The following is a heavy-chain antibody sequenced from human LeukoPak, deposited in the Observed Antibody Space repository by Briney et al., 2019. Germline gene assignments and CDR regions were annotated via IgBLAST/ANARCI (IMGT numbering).Heavy chain of an antibody. CDR2: INHSGST. Sequence: PSETLSLTCAVYGGSFSGYYWSWIRQPPGKGLEWIGEINHSGSTNYNPSLKSRVTISVDTSKNQFSLKLSSVTAADTAVYYCARESKILSDADNWFDPWGQGTLVTVSS. V-gene: IGHV4-34*01. CDR3: ARESKILSDADNWFDP. D-gene: IGHD2-15*01. CDR1: GGSFSGYY. J-gene: IGHJ5*02.